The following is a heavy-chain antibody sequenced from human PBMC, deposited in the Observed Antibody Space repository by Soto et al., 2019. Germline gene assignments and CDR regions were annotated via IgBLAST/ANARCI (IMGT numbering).Heavy chain of an antibody. V-gene: IGHV4-59*08. J-gene: IGHJ4*02. Sequence: SETLSLTCTVSGGSISSSSWNWIRQAPGKRLEWIGCIFYTGSTNFNPSLESRVAMSLDTSKNQFSLRLSSVTAADTAVYYCARRWGRTFDYWGQGTLVTVSS. CDR1: GGSISSSS. CDR2: IFYTGST. CDR3: ARRWGRTFDY. D-gene: IGHD7-27*01.